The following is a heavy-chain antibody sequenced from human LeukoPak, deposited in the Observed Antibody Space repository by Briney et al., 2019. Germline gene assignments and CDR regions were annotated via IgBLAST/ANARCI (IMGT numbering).Heavy chain of an antibody. V-gene: IGHV1-2*02. Sequence: ASVKVSCKASGYTFTGYYIHWVRQAPGQGLEWMGWINPNSGGTNYAQKFQGRVTMTRDASISTAYMELRSLKSDDTALYYCARVLDANRGYDQGVMNIWGQGTMVTVSS. CDR3: ARVLDANRGYDQGVMNI. CDR1: GYTFTGYY. CDR2: INPNSGGT. J-gene: IGHJ3*02. D-gene: IGHD5-12*01.